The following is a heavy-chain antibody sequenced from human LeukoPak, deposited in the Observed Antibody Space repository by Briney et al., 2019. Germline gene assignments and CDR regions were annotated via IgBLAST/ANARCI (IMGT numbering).Heavy chain of an antibody. CDR1: GFTFSSYG. Sequence: RSLRLSCAASGFTFSSYGMHWVRQAPGKGLEWVAVIWYDGSNKYYADSVKGRFTISRDNSKNTLYLQMNSLRAEDTAVYYCAKDGGRYYYDSIDYWGQGTLVTVSS. D-gene: IGHD3-22*01. V-gene: IGHV3-33*06. J-gene: IGHJ4*02. CDR3: AKDGGRYYYDSIDY. CDR2: IWYDGSNK.